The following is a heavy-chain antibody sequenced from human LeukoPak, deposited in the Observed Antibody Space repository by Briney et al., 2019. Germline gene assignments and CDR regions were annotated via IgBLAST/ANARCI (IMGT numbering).Heavy chain of an antibody. V-gene: IGHV3-7*01. J-gene: IGHJ3*02. D-gene: IGHD2-2*01. CDR2: IKQDGSEK. Sequence: PGGSLRLSCAASGFTFSSYWMSWVRQAPGKGLEWVANIKQDGSEKYYVDSVKGRFTISRDNAKNSLYLQMNSLRAEDTAVYYCARERYCSSTSCEKRHDAFDIWGQGTMVTVSS. CDR3: ARERYCSSTSCEKRHDAFDI. CDR1: GFTFSSYW.